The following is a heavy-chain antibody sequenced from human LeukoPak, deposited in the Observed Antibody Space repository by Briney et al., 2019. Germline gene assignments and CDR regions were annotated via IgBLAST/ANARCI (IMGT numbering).Heavy chain of an antibody. V-gene: IGHV4-38-2*01. CDR3: ARLVAYSGYEQERPYNWFDP. J-gene: IGHJ5*02. Sequence: GSLRLSCAASGFTFSSYEMNWVRQAPGKGLEWIGSIYHSGSTYYNPSLKSRVTISVDTSKNQFSLKLSSVTAADTAVYYCARLVAYSGYEQERPYNWFDPWGQGTLVTVSS. D-gene: IGHD5-12*01. CDR1: GFTFSSYE. CDR2: IYHSGST.